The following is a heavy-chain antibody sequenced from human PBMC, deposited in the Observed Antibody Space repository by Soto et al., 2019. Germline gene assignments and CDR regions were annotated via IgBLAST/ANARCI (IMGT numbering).Heavy chain of an antibody. CDR3: AALSRGEKAWYAFDI. D-gene: IGHD3-10*01. CDR1: GGSISSSSYY. J-gene: IGHJ3*02. CDR2: IYYSGST. V-gene: IGHV4-39*01. Sequence: LSLTCTVSGGSISSSSYYWGWIRQPPGKGLEWIGSIYYSGSTYYNPSLKSRVTISVDTSKNQFSLELSSVTAADTAVYYCAALSRGEKAWYAFDIWGQGTMVTVSS.